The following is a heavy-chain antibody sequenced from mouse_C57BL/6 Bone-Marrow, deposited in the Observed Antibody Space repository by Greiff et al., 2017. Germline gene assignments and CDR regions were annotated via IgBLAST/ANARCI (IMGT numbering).Heavy chain of an antibody. D-gene: IGHD1-1*01. CDR3: ARDVYGSSSYWYFDV. CDR1: GFTFSDFY. J-gene: IGHJ1*03. Sequence: EVNLVESGGGLVQSGRSLRLSCATSGFTFSDFYMEWVRQAPGKGLEWIAASRNKANDYTTEYSASVKGRFIVSRDTSQSILYLQMNALRAEDTAIYYCARDVYGSSSYWYFDVWGTGTTVTVSS. CDR2: SRNKANDYTT. V-gene: IGHV7-1*01.